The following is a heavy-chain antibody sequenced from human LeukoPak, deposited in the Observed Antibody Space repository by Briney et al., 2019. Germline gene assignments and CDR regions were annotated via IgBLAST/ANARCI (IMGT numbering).Heavy chain of an antibody. J-gene: IGHJ4*02. V-gene: IGHV3-7*01. D-gene: IGHD6-13*01. CDR2: INPDGSEK. CDR3: ARDQRGIAAASEY. CDR1: GFTFSSDW. Sequence: PGGSLRLSCAVSGFTFSSDWMIWVRQAPGKGLEWVANINPDGSEKNYVDSVKGRFTISRDNAKNSLYLQMNSLRAEDTAVYYCARDQRGIAAASEYWGQGTLITVSS.